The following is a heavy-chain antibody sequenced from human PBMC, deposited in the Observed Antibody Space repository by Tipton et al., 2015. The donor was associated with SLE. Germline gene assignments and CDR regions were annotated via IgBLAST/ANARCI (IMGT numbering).Heavy chain of an antibody. CDR3: ARDRVAVAQPMDV. V-gene: IGHV4-59*12. D-gene: IGHD6-19*01. CDR1: GGSISSYY. Sequence: TLSLTCTVSGGSISSYYWSWIRQPPGKGLEWIGYIYYSGSTNYNPSLKSRVTISVDTSKNQFSLKLSSVTAADTAVYYCARDRVAVAQPMDVWGKGTTVTVSS. J-gene: IGHJ6*03. CDR2: IYYSGST.